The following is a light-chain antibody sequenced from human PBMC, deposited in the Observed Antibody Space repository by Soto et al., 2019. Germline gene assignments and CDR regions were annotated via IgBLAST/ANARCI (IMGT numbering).Light chain of an antibody. CDR1: QPIPPM. J-gene: IGKJ1*01. V-gene: IGKV1-5*01. CDR3: QHYSLYSPWT. Sequence: GGIISITCLTPQPIPPMMAWYQQIPGKARKLLVYAACSLQSGVPSRFRGSGSGIAFTLTISSLQSDASASYCCQHYSLYSPWTVGQGTKV. CDR2: AAC.